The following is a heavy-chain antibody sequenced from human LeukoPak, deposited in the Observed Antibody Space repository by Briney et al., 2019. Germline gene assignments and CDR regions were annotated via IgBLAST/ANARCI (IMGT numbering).Heavy chain of an antibody. CDR3: ASPLRGYYYGSGSYWWGIDY. CDR1: GFTFSSYG. V-gene: IGHV3-33*08. Sequence: GGSLRLSCAASGFTFSSYGMHWVRQAPGKGLEWVAVIWYGGSNKYYADSVKGRFTISRDNSKNTLFLQMNSLRAEDTAVYYCASPLRGYYYGSGSYWWGIDYWGQGTLVTVSS. D-gene: IGHD3-10*01. CDR2: IWYGGSNK. J-gene: IGHJ4*02.